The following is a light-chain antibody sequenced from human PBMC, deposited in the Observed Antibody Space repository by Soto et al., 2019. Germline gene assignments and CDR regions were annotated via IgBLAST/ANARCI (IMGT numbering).Light chain of an antibody. CDR3: QQYATSPRT. V-gene: IGKV3-20*01. Sequence: EIVLTQSPVTLSLSPGESATLSCRASQSVSSSQVAWYQQKPGQAPRLLIYGASSRATGIPDRFSGVGSETDFTLTINRLEPEDFAVYYCQQYATSPRTFGQGTKLEIK. J-gene: IGKJ2*02. CDR2: GAS. CDR1: QSVSSSQ.